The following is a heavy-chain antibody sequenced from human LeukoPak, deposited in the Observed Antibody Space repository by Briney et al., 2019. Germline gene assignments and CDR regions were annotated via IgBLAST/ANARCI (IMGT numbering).Heavy chain of an antibody. J-gene: IGHJ3*02. V-gene: IGHV3-30*18. CDR3: AKDLGGYCSSTSCYNAFDI. CDR1: GFTFSSYG. Sequence: HSGGSLRLSCAASGFTFSSYGMHWVRQAPGKGLEWVAVISYDGSNKYYADSVKGRFTISRDNSKNTLYLQMNSLRAEDTAVYYCAKDLGGYCSSTSCYNAFDIWGQGTMVTVSS. D-gene: IGHD2-2*02. CDR2: ISYDGSNK.